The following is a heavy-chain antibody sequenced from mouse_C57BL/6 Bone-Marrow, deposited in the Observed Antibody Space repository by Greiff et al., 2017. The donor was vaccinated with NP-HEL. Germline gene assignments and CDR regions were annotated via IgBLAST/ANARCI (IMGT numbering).Heavy chain of an antibody. J-gene: IGHJ4*01. D-gene: IGHD2-4*01. CDR1: GYAFSSSW. CDR3: ARSVYYEYPYYDAMDY. V-gene: IGHV1-82*01. Sequence: VQLQQSGPELVKPGASVKISCKASGYAFSSSWMNWVKQRPGKGLEWIGRIYPGDGDTNYNGKFKGKATLTADKSSSTAYMQLSSLTSEDSAVYFCARSVYYEYPYYDAMDYWGQGTAGTVSA. CDR2: IYPGDGDT.